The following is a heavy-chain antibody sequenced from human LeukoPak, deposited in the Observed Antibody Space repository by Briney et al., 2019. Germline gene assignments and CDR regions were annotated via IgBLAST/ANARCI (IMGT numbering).Heavy chain of an antibody. J-gene: IGHJ3*02. CDR3: ARDRVYVWGSYRPPDAFDI. V-gene: IGHV4-4*07. Sequence: SETLSLTCTVSGGSISSYYWGWIRQPAGKGLEWIGRIYTSGSTNYNPSLKSRVTMSVDTSKNQFSLKLSSVTAADTAVYYCARDRVYVWGSYRPPDAFDIWGQGTMVTVSS. D-gene: IGHD3-16*02. CDR1: GGSISSYY. CDR2: IYTSGST.